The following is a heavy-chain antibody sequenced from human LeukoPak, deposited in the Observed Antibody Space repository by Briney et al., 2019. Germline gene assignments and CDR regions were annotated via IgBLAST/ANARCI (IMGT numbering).Heavy chain of an antibody. CDR2: ISSSRSYT. CDR3: ARQDLDIVATAPFDY. Sequence: GGSLRLSCAASGLTFSDYYMSWIRQAPGKGLEWVSYISSSRSYTNYADSVKGRFTISRDNAKNSLYLQLNSLRAEDTAVYYCARQDLDIVATAPFDYWGQGTLATVSS. V-gene: IGHV3-11*06. J-gene: IGHJ4*02. D-gene: IGHD5-12*01. CDR1: GLTFSDYY.